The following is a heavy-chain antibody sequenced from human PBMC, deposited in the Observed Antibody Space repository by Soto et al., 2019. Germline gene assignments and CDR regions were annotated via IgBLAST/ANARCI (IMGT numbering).Heavy chain of an antibody. V-gene: IGHV1-69*02. J-gene: IGHJ4*02. D-gene: IGHD3-16*01. Sequence: QVQLVQSGAEVKKPGSSVQVSCKASGGPFSTYTISWVRQAPGQGLEWMGRIIPILGVANYAQKFQGRVSITADKSTTTAYMELSSLRSEDTAMYYCAKVRGGAGAEGYYFDFWGQGTLVTVSS. CDR3: AKVRGGAGAEGYYFDF. CDR2: IIPILGVA. CDR1: GGPFSTYT.